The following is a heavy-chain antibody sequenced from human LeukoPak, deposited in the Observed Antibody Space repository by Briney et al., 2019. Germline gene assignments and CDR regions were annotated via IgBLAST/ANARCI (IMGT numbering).Heavy chain of an antibody. CDR2: IYTSGST. Sequence: SQTLSLTCTVSGGSISSGSYYWSWIRQPAGKGLEWIGRIYTSGSTNYNPSLKSRVTISVDTSKNQFSLNLSSVTAADTAVYYCASVLLWFDRGVGAFDIWGQGTMVTVSS. CDR1: GGSISSGSYY. CDR3: ASVLLWFDRGVGAFDI. V-gene: IGHV4-61*02. D-gene: IGHD3-10*01. J-gene: IGHJ3*02.